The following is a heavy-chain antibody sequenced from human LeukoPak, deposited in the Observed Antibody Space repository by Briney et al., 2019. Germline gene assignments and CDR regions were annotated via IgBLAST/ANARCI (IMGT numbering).Heavy chain of an antibody. D-gene: IGHD3-10*01. CDR2: ISGSGGST. CDR3: AKLPIREVRGVIRGGFDY. Sequence: PGGSLRLSCAASGFTFSGYAMSWVRQAPGKGLEWVSAISGSGGSTYYADSVKGRFTISRDNSKNTLYLQMNSLRAEDTAIYYCAKLPIREVRGVIRGGFDYWGQGTLVTVSS. J-gene: IGHJ4*02. CDR1: GFTFSGYA. V-gene: IGHV3-23*01.